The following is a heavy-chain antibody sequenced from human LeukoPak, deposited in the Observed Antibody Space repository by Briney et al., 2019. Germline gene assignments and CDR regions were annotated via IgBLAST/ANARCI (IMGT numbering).Heavy chain of an antibody. D-gene: IGHD6-13*01. CDR1: GFTFSSYG. V-gene: IGHV3-33*01. CDR3: ARWDISAADIDY. CDR2: IRFDGSHV. J-gene: IGHJ4*02. Sequence: PGRSLRLSCAASGFTFSSYGMHWVRRSPGKGLEWVAVIRFDGSHVYYGDSVKGRFTISRDNSKKTLFLQMDSLRAEDTAVYYCARWDISAADIDYWGQGTLVTVSA.